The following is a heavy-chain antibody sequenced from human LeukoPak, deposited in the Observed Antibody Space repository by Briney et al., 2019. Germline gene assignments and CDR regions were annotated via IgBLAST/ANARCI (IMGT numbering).Heavy chain of an antibody. D-gene: IGHD2-15*01. CDR2: IKSKTDGGTT. V-gene: IGHV3-15*01. CDR1: GFTFSNAW. CDR3: ARDGDVVVVAAAFDY. J-gene: IGHJ4*02. Sequence: PGGSLRLSCAASGFTFSNAWMSWVRQAPGKGLEWVGRIKSKTDGGTTDYAAPVKGRFTISRDDSKNTLYLQMNSLRAEDTAVYYCARDGDVVVVAAAFDYWGQGTLVTVSS.